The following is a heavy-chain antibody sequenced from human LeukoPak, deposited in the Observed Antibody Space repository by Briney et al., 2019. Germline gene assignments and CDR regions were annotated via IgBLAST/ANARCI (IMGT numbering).Heavy chain of an antibody. CDR2: ISAYSGNT. D-gene: IGHD6-19*01. CDR3: TRLDLSGSDY. J-gene: IGHJ4*02. Sequence: ASVKVSFKASGYIFSNFGITWVRQAPGQGLEWMGWISAYSGNTNYAQNLQGRVTMTTDTSTSTAYMELRSLSSDDTAVYYCTRLDLSGSDYWGQGTLVTVSS. V-gene: IGHV1-18*01. CDR1: GYIFSNFG.